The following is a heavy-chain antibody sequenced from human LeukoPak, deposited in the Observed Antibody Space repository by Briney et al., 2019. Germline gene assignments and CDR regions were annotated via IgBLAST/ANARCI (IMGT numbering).Heavy chain of an antibody. CDR1: GYTFTSYG. V-gene: IGHV1-18*04. J-gene: IGHJ3*02. CDR2: ISAFNGNT. Sequence: ASVKVSCKASGYTFTSYGISWVREAPRQGLEWVGGISAFNGNTNNAQKRPGRVTMTTDTSTSTAYMELRSLTSDDTAVYYCARDGDIVVVPAAPGAFDISGQGTTVTVSS. CDR3: ARDGDIVVVPAAPGAFDI. D-gene: IGHD2-2*01.